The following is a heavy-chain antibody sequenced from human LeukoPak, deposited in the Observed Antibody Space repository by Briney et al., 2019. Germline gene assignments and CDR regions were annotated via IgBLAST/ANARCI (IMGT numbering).Heavy chain of an antibody. J-gene: IGHJ4*02. V-gene: IGHV1-24*01. Sequence: ASVKVSCKVSGYTLTELSMHWVRQAPGKGLEWMGGFDPEDGETIYAQKFQGRDTMTEDTSTDTAYMELSSLRSEDTAVYYCATDLESSGSYREVHYWGQGTLVTVSS. CDR3: ATDLESSGSYREVHY. CDR2: FDPEDGET. CDR1: GYTLTELS. D-gene: IGHD1-26*01.